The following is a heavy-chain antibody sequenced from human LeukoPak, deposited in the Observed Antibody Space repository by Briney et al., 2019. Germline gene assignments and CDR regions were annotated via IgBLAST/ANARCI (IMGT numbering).Heavy chain of an antibody. J-gene: IGHJ1*01. CDR1: GFTFSSYG. D-gene: IGHD6-19*01. CDR2: IYSKTDAETT. Sequence: GRSLRLSCAASGFTFSSYGMHWVRQAPGKGLEWVGRIYSKTDAETTDYAAPVKGRFSISRDDSKNTLYVQMNSLIIEDTAEYYCTTDHRLGSGWYGSFQHWGQGTLVTVSS. CDR3: TTDHRLGSGWYGSFQH. V-gene: IGHV3-15*01.